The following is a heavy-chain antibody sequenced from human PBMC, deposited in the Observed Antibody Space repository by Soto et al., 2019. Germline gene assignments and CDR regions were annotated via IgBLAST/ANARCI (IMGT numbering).Heavy chain of an antibody. V-gene: IGHV3-9*01. D-gene: IGHD6-13*01. CDR2: ISWNSGSI. Sequence: EVQLVESGGGLVQPGRSLRLSCAASGFTFDDYAMHWVRQAPGKGLEWVSGISWNSGSIGYADSVKGRFTISRDNAKNSLYLQMNSLRAEDTALYYCAKSSSSRYIGWFDPWGQGTLVTVSS. CDR3: AKSSSSRYIGWFDP. CDR1: GFTFDDYA. J-gene: IGHJ5*02.